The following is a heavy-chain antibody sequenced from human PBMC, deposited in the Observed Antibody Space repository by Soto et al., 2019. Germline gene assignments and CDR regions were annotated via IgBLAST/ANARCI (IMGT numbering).Heavy chain of an antibody. CDR3: AMLGGWSGGSSGMDV. J-gene: IGHJ6*02. D-gene: IGHD6-19*01. V-gene: IGHV3-72*01. CDR2: IRRKANSYTT. CDR1: GLIFSDYH. Sequence: EVQLVGSGGGLVQPGGSLRLSCAASGLIFSDYHMDWVRQAPGKGLEWVGRIRRKANSYTTEYAASVKGRFTISRDDSKHSLYLQMNSLKSEDTAVYYCAMLGGWSGGSSGMDVWGQGTTVTVSS.